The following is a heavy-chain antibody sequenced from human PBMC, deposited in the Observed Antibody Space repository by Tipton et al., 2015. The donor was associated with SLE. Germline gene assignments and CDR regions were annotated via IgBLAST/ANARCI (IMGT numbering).Heavy chain of an antibody. CDR2: INHSGST. CDR3: ANYHYDATGSQSVNY. J-gene: IGHJ4*02. V-gene: IGHV4-34*01. Sequence: TLSLTCAVYGGSFSGYYWSWIRQPPGKGLEWIGEINHSGSTNYNPSLKSRVTISVDTSKNQFSLKLGSVTAADTAVYYCANYHYDATGSQSVNYWGQGALVTVSS. D-gene: IGHD3-16*01. CDR1: GGSFSGYY.